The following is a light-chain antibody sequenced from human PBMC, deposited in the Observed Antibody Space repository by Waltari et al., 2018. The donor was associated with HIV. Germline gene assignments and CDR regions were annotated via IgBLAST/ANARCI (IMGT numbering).Light chain of an antibody. CDR2: KAS. Sequence: DIQMTQSPFTLSASVGDRVTITCRAIQSISSWLAWYQQKPGKAPKLLIYKASSLKSGVPSRFSGSGSGTEFTLTISSLQPDDFATYYCQQYNSYSVTFGQGTKVEIK. J-gene: IGKJ1*01. CDR1: QSISSW. V-gene: IGKV1-5*03. CDR3: QQYNSYSVT.